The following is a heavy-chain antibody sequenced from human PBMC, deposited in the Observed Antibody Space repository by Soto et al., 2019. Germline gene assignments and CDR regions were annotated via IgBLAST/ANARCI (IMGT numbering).Heavy chain of an antibody. CDR3: AKRLGAGGYFDY. CDR1: GFTFSSYA. D-gene: IGHD1-26*01. CDR2: VSIGGST. J-gene: IGHJ4*02. V-gene: IGHV3-23*01. Sequence: DVQLLESGGGLVQPEGSLRLSCAASGFTFSSYAMGWVRQGPGKGLEWVAVVSIGGSTHYADSVRGRFTISRDNSKNTLSLQMNSLTAEDTAVYFCAKRLGAGGYFDYWGQGALVTVSS.